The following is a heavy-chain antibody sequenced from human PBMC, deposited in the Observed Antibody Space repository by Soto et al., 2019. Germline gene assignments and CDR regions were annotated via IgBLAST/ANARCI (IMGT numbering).Heavy chain of an antibody. V-gene: IGHV1-18*01. J-gene: IGHJ4*02. CDR1: GYTFSSYF. CDR2: ISAYNGNT. Sequence: QVQLVQSGAEVKKPGASVKVSCKASGYTFSSYFISWVRQAPGQGLEWMGWISAYNGNTHYAQNLQGRVTMTTDTSTSTAHMELRSLKSDDAAVYYCARDLPPVDYWRQGTQVTVSS. CDR3: ARDLPPVDY.